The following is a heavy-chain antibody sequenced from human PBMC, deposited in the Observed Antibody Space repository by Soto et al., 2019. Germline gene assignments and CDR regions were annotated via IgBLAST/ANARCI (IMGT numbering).Heavy chain of an antibody. V-gene: IGHV3-11*01. CDR3: ARDYLGSYYDSSGYYYL. J-gene: IGHJ5*02. D-gene: IGHD3-22*01. CDR2: ISSSGSTI. Sequence: PGGSLRLSCAASGFIFSDYYMSWIRQAPGKGLEWVSYISSSGSTIYYADSVKGRFTISRDNAKNSLYLQMNSLRAEDTAVYYCARDYLGSYYDSSGYYYLWGQGTLVTVSS. CDR1: GFIFSDYY.